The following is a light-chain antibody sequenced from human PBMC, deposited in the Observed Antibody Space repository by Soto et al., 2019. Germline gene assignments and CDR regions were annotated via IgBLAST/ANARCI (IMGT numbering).Light chain of an antibody. V-gene: IGLV3-9*01. CDR1: NIGSKN. CDR2: RDS. J-gene: IGLJ2*01. CDR3: QVWDSSTLV. Sequence: SYELTQPLSVSVALGQTARITCGGNNIGSKNVHWYQQKPGQAPVLVIYRDSNRPSGIPERFSGSNSGNTATLTISRAQAGDEADYYCQVWDSSTLVFGGVTKVTVL.